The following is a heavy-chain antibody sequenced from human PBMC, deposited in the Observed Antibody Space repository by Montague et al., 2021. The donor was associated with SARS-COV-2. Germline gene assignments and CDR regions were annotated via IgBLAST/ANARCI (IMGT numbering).Heavy chain of an antibody. Sequence: SETLSLTCTVSGGSISSYYWSWIRQPPGKGLEWIGYIYYSGSTNYNPSLKSQVTISVDTSKNQFSLKLSSVTAADTAVYYCARDPLMVRGVSVYGMDVWGQGTTVTVSS. CDR3: ARDPLMVRGVSVYGMDV. V-gene: IGHV4-59*01. CDR2: IYYSGST. J-gene: IGHJ6*02. D-gene: IGHD3-10*01. CDR1: GGSISSYY.